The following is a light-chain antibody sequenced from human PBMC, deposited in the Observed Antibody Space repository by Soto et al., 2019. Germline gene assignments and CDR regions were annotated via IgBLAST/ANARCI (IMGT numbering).Light chain of an antibody. J-gene: IGKJ4*01. CDR3: QQASSFPPI. CDR1: QGVSAS. V-gene: IGKV1-12*01. Sequence: IHLTQSPVSVSASLGDRVTITCRASQGVSASLAWYQQEPGKAPKLLIYAASTLQSGVPSRFSGSGSGTDFTLTISGLQPEDVAIYFCQQASSFPPIFGGGTKVELK. CDR2: AAS.